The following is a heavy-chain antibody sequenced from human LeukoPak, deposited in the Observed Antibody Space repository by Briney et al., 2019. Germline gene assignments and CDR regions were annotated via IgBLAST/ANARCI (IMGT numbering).Heavy chain of an antibody. V-gene: IGHV4-30-2*01. CDR2: IYHSGST. D-gene: IGHD3-22*01. CDR3: ARAGHYDSSGYPFDY. J-gene: IGHJ4*02. Sequence: PSETLSLTCAASGGSISSGGYSWSWIRQPPGKGLEWIGYIYHSGSTYYNPSLKSRVTISVDRSKNQFSLKLSSVTAADTAVYYCARAGHYDSSGYPFDYWGQGTLVTVSS. CDR1: GGSISSGGYS.